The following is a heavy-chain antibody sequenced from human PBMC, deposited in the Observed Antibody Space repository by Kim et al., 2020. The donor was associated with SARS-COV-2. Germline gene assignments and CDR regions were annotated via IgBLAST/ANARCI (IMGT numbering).Heavy chain of an antibody. CDR2: ISSSSSTI. D-gene: IGHD3-22*01. Sequence: GGSLRLSCAASGFTFSSYSMNWVRQAPGKGLEWVSYISSSSSTIYYADSVKGRFTISRDNAKNSLYLQMNSLRDEDTAVYYCARDMVRRIMIVVVSRGMDAWGQGTTVTVSS. CDR1: GFTFSSYS. J-gene: IGHJ6*02. V-gene: IGHV3-48*02. CDR3: ARDMVRRIMIVVVSRGMDA.